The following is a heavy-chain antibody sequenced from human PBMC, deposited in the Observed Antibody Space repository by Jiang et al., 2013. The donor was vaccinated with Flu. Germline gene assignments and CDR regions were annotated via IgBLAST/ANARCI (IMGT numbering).Heavy chain of an antibody. CDR3: ARDLTGYYMIYYYYGMDV. V-gene: IGHV3-74*01. CDR1: GFTSVATG. J-gene: IGHJ6*02. Sequence: SCAASGFTSVATGCTGSAKLQGRGLVWVSRINSDGSSTSYADSVKGRFTISRDNAKNTLYLQMNSLRAEDTAVYYCARDLTGYYMIYYYYGMDVWGQGTTVTVSS. D-gene: IGHD3-9*01. CDR2: INSDGSST.